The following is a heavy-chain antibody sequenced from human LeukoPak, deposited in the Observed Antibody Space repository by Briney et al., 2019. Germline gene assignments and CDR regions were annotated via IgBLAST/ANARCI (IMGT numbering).Heavy chain of an antibody. Sequence: ASVKVSCKASGYTFTSYGISWVRQAPGQGLEWMGWISAYNGNTNYAQKLQGRVTMTTDTSTSTAYMELRSLRSDDTAVYYCARDQLPTYYDFWSGYYYYYYYYMDVWGKGTTVTVSS. CDR2: ISAYNGNT. V-gene: IGHV1-18*01. CDR3: ARDQLPTYYDFWSGYYYYYYYYMDV. J-gene: IGHJ6*03. CDR1: GYTFTSYG. D-gene: IGHD3-3*01.